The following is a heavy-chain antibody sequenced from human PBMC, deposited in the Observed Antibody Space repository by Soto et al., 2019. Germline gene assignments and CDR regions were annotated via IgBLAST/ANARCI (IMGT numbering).Heavy chain of an antibody. CDR2: ISPYDGNK. J-gene: IGHJ6*02. CDR3: ARGDGRGSTGFYYYYGMDV. CDR1: GFTFTNYF. D-gene: IGHD1-26*01. V-gene: IGHV1-46*01. Sequence: QVQLVQSGAEVKKPGASVKVSCKASGFTFTNYFFHWVRQAPRQGLEWMGIISPYDGNKNYQQNLQGRITMTSDTSTSTVYMEQRSLRSEDTAVYFCARGDGRGSTGFYYYYGMDVWGHGTMITVSS.